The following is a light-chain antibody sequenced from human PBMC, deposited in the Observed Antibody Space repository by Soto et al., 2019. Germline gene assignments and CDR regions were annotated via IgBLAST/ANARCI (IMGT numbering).Light chain of an antibody. CDR2: KTS. J-gene: IGKJ4*01. Sequence: DIQMTQSPSTLSASVGDRVTITCRASQSINNGLAWYQQKPGKAPKLLIYKTSDLESGVPSRFSGSGSGTEFALTISSLQPDDFATYYCQQYKSFSLTFGGGTRVEFK. CDR3: QQYKSFSLT. V-gene: IGKV1-5*03. CDR1: QSINNG.